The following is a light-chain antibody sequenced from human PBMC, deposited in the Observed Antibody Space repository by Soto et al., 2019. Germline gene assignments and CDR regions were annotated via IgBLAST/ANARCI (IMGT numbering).Light chain of an antibody. CDR3: QQYNNCPPWT. V-gene: IGKV3-15*01. Sequence: EIVMTQSPATLSVSPGERATLSCRASQRVSRNLAWYQQKPGQAPRLLIYDASTRATGIPDRFSGSGSETEFTLTISSLQSEDYAIYYCQQYNNCPPWTFGQGTKVEIK. J-gene: IGKJ1*01. CDR1: QRVSRN. CDR2: DAS.